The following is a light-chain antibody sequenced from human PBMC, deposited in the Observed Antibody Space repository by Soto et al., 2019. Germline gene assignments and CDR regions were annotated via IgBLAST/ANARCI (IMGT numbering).Light chain of an antibody. CDR2: GAS. CDR1: QSVSSN. V-gene: IGKV3-20*01. CDR3: QQYDSSPKT. J-gene: IGKJ1*01. Sequence: EIVMTQSPATLSVSPGESATLSCRASQSVSSNLAWYQQKPGQAPRLLIYGASSRATGIPDRFSGTGPGTDFTPTISRLEPEDFAVYYCQQYDSSPKTFGQGTKVDI.